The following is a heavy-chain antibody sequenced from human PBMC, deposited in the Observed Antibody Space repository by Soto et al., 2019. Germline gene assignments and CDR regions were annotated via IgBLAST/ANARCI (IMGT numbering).Heavy chain of an antibody. Sequence: QITLKESGPTLVKPTQPLTLTCTFSGFSLSTSGVGVGWIRQPPGKALEWLALIYWDDDKRYSPSLKSRLTITKDTSKNQVVLTMTNMDPVDTATYYCAHRRGYDSSGYPFDYWGQGTLVTVSS. CDR3: AHRRGYDSSGYPFDY. CDR1: GFSLSTSGVG. J-gene: IGHJ4*02. D-gene: IGHD3-22*01. CDR2: IYWDDDK. V-gene: IGHV2-5*02.